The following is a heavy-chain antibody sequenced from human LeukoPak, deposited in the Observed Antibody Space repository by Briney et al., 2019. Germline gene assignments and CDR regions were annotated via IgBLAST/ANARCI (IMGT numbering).Heavy chain of an antibody. CDR2: ISSSSTI. CDR1: GFTFSSYS. CDR3: AELGITMIGGV. V-gene: IGHV3-48*04. Sequence: GGSLRLSCAASGFTFSSYSVIWVRQAPGKGLEWVSYISSSSTIYYADSVKGRFTISRDNVKNSLYLQMNSLRAEDTAVYYCAELGITMIGGVWGKGTTVTISS. D-gene: IGHD3-10*02. J-gene: IGHJ6*04.